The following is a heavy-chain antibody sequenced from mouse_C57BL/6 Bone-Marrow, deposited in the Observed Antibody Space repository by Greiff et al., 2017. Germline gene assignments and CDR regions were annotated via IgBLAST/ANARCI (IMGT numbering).Heavy chain of an antibody. J-gene: IGHJ3*01. CDR1: GFTFSDYY. Sequence: EVKLMESGGGLVKPGGSLTLSCTASGFTFSDYYMAWVRQVPEKGLEWVANINYDGSSTYYLDSLKSRFIISRDNAKNILYLQMSSLKSEDTATYYCARAETAQATCGWFAYWGQGTLVTVSA. D-gene: IGHD3-2*02. CDR2: INYDGSST. CDR3: ARAETAQATCGWFAY. V-gene: IGHV5-16*01.